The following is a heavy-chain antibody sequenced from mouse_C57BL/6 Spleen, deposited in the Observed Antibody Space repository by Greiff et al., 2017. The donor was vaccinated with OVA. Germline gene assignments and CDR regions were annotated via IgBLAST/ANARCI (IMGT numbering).Heavy chain of an antibody. CDR2: INPYNGGT. D-gene: IGHD1-1*01. Sequence: VQLQQSGPVLVKPGASVKMSCKASGYTFTDYYMNWVKQSHGKSLEWIGVINPYNGGTSYNQKFKGKATLTVDKSSSTAYMELNSLTSEDSAVYYCARGGDGSPYFDYWGQGTTLTVSS. V-gene: IGHV1-19*01. J-gene: IGHJ2*01. CDR1: GYTFTDYY. CDR3: ARGGDGSPYFDY.